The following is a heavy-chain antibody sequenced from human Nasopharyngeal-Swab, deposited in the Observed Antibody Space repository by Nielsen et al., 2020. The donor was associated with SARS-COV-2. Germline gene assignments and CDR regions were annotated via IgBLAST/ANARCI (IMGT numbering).Heavy chain of an antibody. V-gene: IGHV3-21*01. J-gene: IGHJ6*02. Sequence: GESLKISCAASGFTFSSYSMNWVRQAPGKGLEWVSSISSSSSYIYYADSVEGRFTISRDNAKNSLYLQMNSLRAEDTAVYYCARGRAMIVVVDPYGMDVWGQGTTVTVSS. CDR1: GFTFSSYS. CDR3: ARGRAMIVVVDPYGMDV. CDR2: ISSSSSYI. D-gene: IGHD3-22*01.